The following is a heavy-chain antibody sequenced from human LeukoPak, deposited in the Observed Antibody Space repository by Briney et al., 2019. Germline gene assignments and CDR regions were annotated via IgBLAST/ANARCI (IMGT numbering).Heavy chain of an antibody. D-gene: IGHD4-17*01. CDR2: ISGTSSPR. CDR1: GFTFSSYS. CDR3: ARDVYGDYAIHY. V-gene: IGHV3-48*04. J-gene: IGHJ4*02. Sequence: GGSLRLSCAASGFTFSSYSMNWVSQAPGKGLEWVSYISGTSSPRYYADSVKGRFTITRDNAKNSLYLQMNSLRAEDTAVYYCARDVYGDYAIHYWGQGTLVTVSS.